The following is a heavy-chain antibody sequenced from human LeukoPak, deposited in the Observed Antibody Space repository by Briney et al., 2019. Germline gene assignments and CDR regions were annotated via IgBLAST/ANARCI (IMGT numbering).Heavy chain of an antibody. J-gene: IGHJ4*02. CDR2: ISYDGSNK. CDR3: ARDLNYYDLSGVDY. Sequence: PGRSLRLSCAASGFTFSSYAMPWVRQAPGKGLEWVAVISYDGSNKYYADSVKGRFTISRDNSKNTLYLQMNSLRAEDTAVYYCARDLNYYDLSGVDYWGQGTLVTVSS. V-gene: IGHV3-30-3*01. D-gene: IGHD3-22*01. CDR1: GFTFSSYA.